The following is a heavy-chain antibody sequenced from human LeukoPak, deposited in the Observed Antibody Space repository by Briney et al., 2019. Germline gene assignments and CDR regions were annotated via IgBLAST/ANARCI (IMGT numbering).Heavy chain of an antibody. D-gene: IGHD6-19*01. J-gene: IGHJ4*02. V-gene: IGHV1-2*02. CDR2: INPNSGGT. CDR3: ARDFHTTERYSSGWQFDY. Sequence: ASVKVSCKASGYTFTGYYMHWVRQAPGQGLEWMGWINPNSGGTNYAQKFQGRVTMTRDTSISTAYMELSRLRSENTAVYYCARDFHTTERYSSGWQFDYWGQGTLVTVSS. CDR1: GYTFTGYY.